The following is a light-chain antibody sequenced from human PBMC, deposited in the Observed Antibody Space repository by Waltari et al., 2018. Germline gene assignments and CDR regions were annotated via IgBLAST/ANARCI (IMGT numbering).Light chain of an antibody. J-gene: IGKJ1*01. Sequence: EIVLTQSQDHLSLPPGVRAILSCRPRRSMVRYLVWYHQKPGHAPRLLIYGAFTRDSGIPVRFSGSGSGTDFSLTFRRLYTEDLAVDHFQKYARSPLTFGQGSKIEIE. CDR2: GAF. CDR1: RSMVRY. CDR3: QKYARSPLT. V-gene: IGKV3-20*01.